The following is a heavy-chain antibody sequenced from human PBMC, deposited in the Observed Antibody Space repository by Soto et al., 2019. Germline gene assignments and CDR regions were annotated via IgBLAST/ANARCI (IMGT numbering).Heavy chain of an antibody. V-gene: IGHV1-3*01. CDR3: ARVGSSSWYWFDP. D-gene: IGHD6-13*01. Sequence: ASVKFSCKASGYTFTSYAMHWVRQAPGQRLEWMGWINAGNGNTKYSQKFQGRVTITRDTSASTAYMELSSLRSEDTAVYYCARVGSSSWYWFDPWGQGTLVTVSS. CDR1: GYTFTSYA. J-gene: IGHJ5*02. CDR2: INAGNGNT.